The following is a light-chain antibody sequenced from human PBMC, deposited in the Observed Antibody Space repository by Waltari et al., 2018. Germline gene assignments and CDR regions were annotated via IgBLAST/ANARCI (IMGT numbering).Light chain of an antibody. CDR3: QVWDSHTVV. J-gene: IGLJ2*01. Sequence: SYVLTQLSSMSVTPGQTARNGCGGGPIGTNAAHWYQRKAGQAPLLVLHDDDTRPSGIPDRFSGTNSGDTATLTISGVEAEDEADYFCQVWDSHTVVFGGGTNLTVL. V-gene: IGLV3-21*02. CDR2: DDD. CDR1: PIGTNA.